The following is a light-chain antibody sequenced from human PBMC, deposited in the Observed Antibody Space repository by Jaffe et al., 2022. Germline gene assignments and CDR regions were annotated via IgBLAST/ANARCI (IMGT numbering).Light chain of an antibody. CDR3: QQRGKWPLFPIT. V-gene: IGKV3-11*01. Sequence: EIVLTQSPATLSLSPGERATLSCRASQSASNYLTWYQQKVGQPPRLLIYDTSKRATGIPARFSGSGSETDFTLTISSLEPEDFAIYYCQQRGKWPLFPITFGQGTRLEIK. J-gene: IGKJ5*01. CDR1: QSASNY. CDR2: DTS.